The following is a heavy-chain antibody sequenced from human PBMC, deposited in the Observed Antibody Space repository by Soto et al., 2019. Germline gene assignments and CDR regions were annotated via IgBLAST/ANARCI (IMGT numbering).Heavy chain of an antibody. D-gene: IGHD5-12*01. Sequence: EVQLVESGGGLVQPGGSLRLSCAASGFTFSSYDVHWVRQAIGKGLEWVSTIGSAGDIHYPGSVKGRFTISRENAKNSLYLQMISLRAGDTAVYYCARGANAFDIWGQGTMVTVSS. CDR3: ARGANAFDI. V-gene: IGHV3-13*04. CDR1: GFTFSSYD. CDR2: IGSAGDI. J-gene: IGHJ3*02.